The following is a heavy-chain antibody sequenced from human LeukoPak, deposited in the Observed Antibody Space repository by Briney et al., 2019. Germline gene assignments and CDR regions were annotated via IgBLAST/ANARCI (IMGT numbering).Heavy chain of an antibody. Sequence: SVKVSCKASGGTFSSYAISWVRQAPGQGLEWMGRIIPIFGTADYAQKFQGRVTITTDESTSTAYMELSSLRSEDTAVYYCARDLYSSGWYYEEKPFDYWGQGTLVTVSS. V-gene: IGHV1-69*05. J-gene: IGHJ4*02. CDR3: ARDLYSSGWYYEEKPFDY. D-gene: IGHD6-19*01. CDR2: IIPIFGTA. CDR1: GGTFSSYA.